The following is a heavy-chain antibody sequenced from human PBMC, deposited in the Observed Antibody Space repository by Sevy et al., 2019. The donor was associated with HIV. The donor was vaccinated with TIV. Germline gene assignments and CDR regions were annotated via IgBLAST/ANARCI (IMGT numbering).Heavy chain of an antibody. V-gene: IGHV3-11*01. CDR3: ARDHVKDGDLGDYYYFAMDV. D-gene: IGHD4-17*01. Sequence: GGCLRLSCAASGFTLSDYYMSWIRQAPGKGLEWVSYISGSDNTKYYADSVKGRFTISRDNAKNSLYLQMNSLRAEDTTVYYCARDHVKDGDLGDYYYFAMDVWGQGTTVTVSS. CDR2: ISGSDNTK. J-gene: IGHJ6*02. CDR1: GFTLSDYY.